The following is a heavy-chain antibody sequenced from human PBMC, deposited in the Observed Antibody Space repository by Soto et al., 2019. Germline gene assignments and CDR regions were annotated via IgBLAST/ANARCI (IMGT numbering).Heavy chain of an antibody. CDR1: GFTFSSYG. Sequence: QVQLVESGGGVVQPGRSLRLSCAASGFTFSSYGMHWVRQAPGKGLEWVAVIWYDGSNQYYADSVKGRFTISRDNSKNTLYLQMNSLRAEDTAVYYCARERKSGYFDYWGQGTLVTVSS. D-gene: IGHD3-3*01. CDR3: ARERKSGYFDY. J-gene: IGHJ4*02. CDR2: IWYDGSNQ. V-gene: IGHV3-33*01.